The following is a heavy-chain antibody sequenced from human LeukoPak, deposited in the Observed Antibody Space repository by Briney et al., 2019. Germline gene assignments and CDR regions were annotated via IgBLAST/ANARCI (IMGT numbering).Heavy chain of an antibody. V-gene: IGHV5-10-1*01. J-gene: IGHJ4*02. CDR2: IDPSDSYT. CDR1: GFTVSTNY. CDR3: ASGRDYFDY. D-gene: IGHD1-26*01. Sequence: GGSLRLSCAASGFTVSTNYMSWVRQMPGKGLEWMGRIDPSDSYTNYGPSFQGHVTISTDKSISTAYLQWSSLKASDTAMYYCASGRDYFDYWGQGTLVTVSS.